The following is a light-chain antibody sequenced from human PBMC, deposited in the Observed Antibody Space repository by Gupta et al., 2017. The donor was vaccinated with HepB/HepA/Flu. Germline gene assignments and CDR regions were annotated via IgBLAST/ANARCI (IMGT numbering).Light chain of an antibody. Sequence: IVLPQSPAPLASSPGEVTTLSCSASQSVSSYLAWYQQKPGQAPRLLIYDASNSATGTPARFSGSGCGTDFTLTISSREPEDVAVDYCQQRSNEPPSITFGQGTRLEIK. CDR3: QQRSNEPPSIT. J-gene: IGKJ5*01. V-gene: IGKV3-11*01. CDR1: QSVSSY. CDR2: DAS.